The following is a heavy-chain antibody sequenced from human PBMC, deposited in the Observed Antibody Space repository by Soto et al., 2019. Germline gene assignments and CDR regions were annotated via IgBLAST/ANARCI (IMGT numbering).Heavy chain of an antibody. CDR2: ISFDEANK. V-gene: IGHV3-30-3*01. CDR3: AREEPHPAPLVF. CDR1: GFTFSRYP. Sequence: VKLVESGGDVVRPGMSLRLSCETFGFTFSRYPIHWVRQAPGKGLEWVAGISFDEANKKYADSVRGRFTVSRDNLMSTVYLQMDSLGAEDTASYFCAREEPHPAPLVFWGQGTQVTVSS. J-gene: IGHJ4*02.